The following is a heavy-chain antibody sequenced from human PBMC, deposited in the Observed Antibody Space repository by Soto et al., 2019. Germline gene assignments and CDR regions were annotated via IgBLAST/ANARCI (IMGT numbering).Heavy chain of an antibody. CDR1: GFTFSNYT. CDR2: ISYDEIDK. D-gene: IGHD3-10*01. CDR3: AGRSGSSDY. J-gene: IGHJ4*02. V-gene: IGHV3-30*04. Sequence: GGSLRLSCAASGFTFSNYTMHWVRQAPGKGLEWVALISYDEIDKYFADAVKGRFTISRDNSKNTLYLQMDSLRAEVTAVYYCAGRSGSSDYWGRGTLVTVSS.